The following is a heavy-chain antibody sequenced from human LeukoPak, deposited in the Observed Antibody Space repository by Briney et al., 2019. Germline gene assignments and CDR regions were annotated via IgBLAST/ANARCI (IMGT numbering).Heavy chain of an antibody. J-gene: IGHJ6*03. CDR3: AATEAYGGNSDYYYYYYMDV. CDR1: GGSISSSSYY. D-gene: IGHD4-23*01. CDR2: IYYSGST. Sequence: PSETLSLTCTVSGGSISSSSYYWGWIRQPPGKGLEWIGYIYYSGSTNYNPSLKSRVTISVDTSKNQFSLKLSSVTAADTAVYYCAATEAYGGNSDYYYYYYMDVWGKGTTVTVSS. V-gene: IGHV4-61*05.